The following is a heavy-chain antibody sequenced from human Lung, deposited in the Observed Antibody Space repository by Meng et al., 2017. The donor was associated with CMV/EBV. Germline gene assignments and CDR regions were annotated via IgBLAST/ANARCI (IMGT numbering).Heavy chain of an antibody. Sequence: ASVKVSXKASGYTFTGYYIHWVRQAPGQGLEWMGWINPNGGGTNYAQKFQGRVTMTRDTSISTAYMDLRRLTSDDTAIYYCARSSLNWKDVNGFDIWGQGXMVTVSS. D-gene: IGHD1-1*01. CDR1: GYTFTGYY. CDR3: ARSSLNWKDVNGFDI. V-gene: IGHV1-2*02. CDR2: INPNGGGT. J-gene: IGHJ3*02.